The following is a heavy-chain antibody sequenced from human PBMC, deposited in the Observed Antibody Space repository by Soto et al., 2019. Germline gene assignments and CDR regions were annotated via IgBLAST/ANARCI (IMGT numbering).Heavy chain of an antibody. D-gene: IGHD3-22*01. Sequence: PGESLKISCKGSGYSFTSYWISWVRQMPGKGLEWMGRIDPSDSYTNYSPSFQGHVTISADNSISTAYLQWSSLKASDTAMYYCARTLYYDSSGSLEYYFDYWGQGTLVTVSS. CDR2: IDPSDSYT. CDR3: ARTLYYDSSGSLEYYFDY. V-gene: IGHV5-10-1*01. J-gene: IGHJ4*02. CDR1: GYSFTSYW.